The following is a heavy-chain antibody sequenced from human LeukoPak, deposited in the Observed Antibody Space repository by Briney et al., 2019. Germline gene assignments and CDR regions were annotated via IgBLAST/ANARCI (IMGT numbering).Heavy chain of an antibody. CDR1: GYTFTSYD. CDR3: ARDPSPTFPYYYDSSGYYDY. D-gene: IGHD3-22*01. V-gene: IGHV1-8*01. CDR2: MNPNSGNT. J-gene: IGHJ4*02. Sequence: ASVKVSCKASGYTFTSYDINWVRQATGQGLEWMGWMNPNSGNTGYAQKFQGRVTMTRNTSISTAYMELSSLRSEDTAVYYCARDPSPTFPYYYDSSGYYDYWGQGTLVTVSS.